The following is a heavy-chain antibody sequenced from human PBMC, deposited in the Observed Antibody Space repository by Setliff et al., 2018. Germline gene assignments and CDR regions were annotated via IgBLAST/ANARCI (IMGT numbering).Heavy chain of an antibody. CDR1: GFTFSDYY. CDR3: ARDGYPGTS. CDR2: ITSSGTTT. Sequence: GGSLRLSCAASGFTFSDYYMSWIRQAPGKGLEWVSYITSSGTTTFYTDSVKGRFAISRDNARNSLYLQMNSLRVEDTAVYYCARDGYPGTSWGQGTLVTVPQ. V-gene: IGHV3-11*01. J-gene: IGHJ5*02. D-gene: IGHD2-2*03.